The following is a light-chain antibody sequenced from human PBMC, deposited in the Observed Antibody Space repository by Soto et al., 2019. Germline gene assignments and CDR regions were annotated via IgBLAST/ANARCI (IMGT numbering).Light chain of an antibody. Sequence: EIVLTQSPGTLSLSPGERATLSCMSSQSVSSSYLAWYQQKPGQAPRLLIYGASSRATGIPDRFSGSGSGTDFTLTISRLEPEDFAVYYCQQYGSSCTWTFGQGTKVDIK. CDR3: QQYGSSCTWT. J-gene: IGKJ1*01. CDR2: GAS. CDR1: QSVSSSY. V-gene: IGKV3-20*01.